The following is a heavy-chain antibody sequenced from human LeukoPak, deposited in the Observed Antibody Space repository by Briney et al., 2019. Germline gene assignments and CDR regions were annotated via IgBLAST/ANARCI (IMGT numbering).Heavy chain of an antibody. V-gene: IGHV3-21*04. CDR3: ATYPSRDILIVPAAMCWFPP. D-gene: IGHD2-2*01. J-gene: IGHJ5*02. CDR2: ISSSSSYI. Sequence: GGSLRLSCAASGFTFSSYSMNWVRQAPGKWLEWVSSISSSSSYIYYADSVKGRFTISRDNDKNSLYLQMNSLRFDDTVMNYSATYPSRDILIVPAAMCWFPPRRPGPLLTVSS. CDR1: GFTFSSYS.